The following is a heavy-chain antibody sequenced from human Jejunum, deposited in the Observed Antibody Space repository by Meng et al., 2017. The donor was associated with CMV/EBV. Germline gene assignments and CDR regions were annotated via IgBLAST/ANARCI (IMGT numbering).Heavy chain of an antibody. V-gene: IGHV3-15*01. CDR2: IKAKSDGGTT. CDR3: TTGRAH. J-gene: IGHJ4*02. CDR1: GFSFPDAW. Sequence: GQRVGAGGGLRKPGGSLRLSCAASGFSFPDAWMSWVRQAPGKGLEWVGRIKAKSDGGTTEYPAPVKGRFTISRDDSKNTLFLQMNSLKTEDTAVYYCTTGRAHWGQGTLVTVSS.